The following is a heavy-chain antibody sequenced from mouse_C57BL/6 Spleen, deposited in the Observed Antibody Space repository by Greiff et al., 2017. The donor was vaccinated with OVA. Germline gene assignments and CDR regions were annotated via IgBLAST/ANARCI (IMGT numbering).Heavy chain of an antibody. CDR3: ARWDTTVDTGFAY. V-gene: IGHV1-82*01. CDR2: IYPGDGDT. D-gene: IGHD1-1*01. CDR1: GYAFSSSW. Sequence: VQLQQSGPELVKPGASVKISCKASGYAFSSSWMNWVKQRPGKGLEWIGRIYPGDGDTNYNGKFKGKATLTADKSSSTAYMQLSSLTSEDSAVYFCARWDTTVDTGFAYWGQGTLVTVSA. J-gene: IGHJ3*01.